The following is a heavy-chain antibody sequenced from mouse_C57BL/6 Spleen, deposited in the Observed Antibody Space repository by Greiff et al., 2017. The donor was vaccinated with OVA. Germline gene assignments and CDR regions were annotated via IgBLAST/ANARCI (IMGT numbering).Heavy chain of an antibody. CDR1: GYTFTDYE. D-gene: IGHD2-4*01. CDR3: TGGDDYEGYYYAMDY. J-gene: IGHJ4*01. CDR2: IDPETGGT. Sequence: QVQLQQSGAELVRPGASVTLSCKASGYTFTDYEMHWVKRTPVHGLEWIGAIDPETGGTAYNQKFKGKAILTADKSSSTAYLELRSLTSEDSAVYYCTGGDDYEGYYYAMDYWGQGTSVTVSS. V-gene: IGHV1-15*01.